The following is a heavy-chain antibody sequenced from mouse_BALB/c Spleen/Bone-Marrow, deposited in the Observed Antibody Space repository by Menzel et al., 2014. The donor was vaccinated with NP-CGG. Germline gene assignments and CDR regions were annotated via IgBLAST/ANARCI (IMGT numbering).Heavy chain of an antibody. Sequence: EVQLQQSGPELVKPGASVKMSCKASGYTFTDYYMKWVKQSHGKSFEWIGDINPINGDTFYNQKFKGKATLTVDKSSSTVYMQLDSLTSEDSAICYCAMGVRLYWYFDVWGAGTTVTVSS. CDR1: GYTFTDYY. CDR3: AMGVRLYWYFDV. J-gene: IGHJ1*01. D-gene: IGHD2-14*01. V-gene: IGHV1-26*01. CDR2: INPINGDT.